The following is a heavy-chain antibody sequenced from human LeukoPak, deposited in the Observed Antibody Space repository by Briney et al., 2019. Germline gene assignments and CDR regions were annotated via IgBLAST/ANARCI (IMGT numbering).Heavy chain of an antibody. V-gene: IGHV4-30-4*01. CDR2: IYYSGST. D-gene: IGHD7-27*01. J-gene: IGHJ4*02. CDR3: ARVTKLGILVDY. Sequence: SSETLSLTCTVSGGSISSGDYYRSWIRQPPGKGLEWIGYIYYSGSTYYNPSLKSRVTISVDTSKNQFSLKLSSVTAADTAVYYCARVTKLGILVDYWGQGTLVTVSS. CDR1: GGSISSGDYY.